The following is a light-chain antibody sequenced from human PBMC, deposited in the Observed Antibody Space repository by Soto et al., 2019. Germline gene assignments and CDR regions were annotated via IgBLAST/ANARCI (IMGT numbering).Light chain of an antibody. CDR2: ANN. CDR3: QSYDSSLSGSV. Sequence: QSVLTQPPSVSGAPGQRVTISCTGSSSNIGVGYKVHWYQRLPGTAPKLLIYANNNRPSGVPDRFSGSTSGTSASLAITGLQADDEAHYYCQSYDSSLSGSVFGGGTKVTVL. J-gene: IGLJ2*01. CDR1: SSNIGVGYK. V-gene: IGLV1-40*01.